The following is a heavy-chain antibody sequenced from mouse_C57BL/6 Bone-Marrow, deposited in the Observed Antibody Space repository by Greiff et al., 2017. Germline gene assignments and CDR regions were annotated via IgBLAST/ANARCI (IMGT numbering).Heavy chain of an antibody. J-gene: IGHJ1*03. CDR3: ARRVGGYSWYFDV. V-gene: IGHV8-12*01. CDR2: IYWDDDK. D-gene: IGHD2-3*01. CDR1: GFSLSTSGMG. Sequence: QVTLQVSGPGILQSSQTLSLTCSFSGFSLSTSGMGVSWIRQPSGQGLEWLAHIYWDDDKRYNPSLKRRLTISKDTSRNQVFLKVTSVDTADTATYYCARRVGGYSWYFDVWGTGTTVTVSS.